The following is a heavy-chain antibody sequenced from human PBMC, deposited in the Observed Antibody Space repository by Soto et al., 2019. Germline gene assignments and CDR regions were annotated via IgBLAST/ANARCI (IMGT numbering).Heavy chain of an antibody. CDR1: GFTFSNYD. CDR2: MTTAGDT. V-gene: IGHV3-13*01. CDR3: ARELHGGSYGMDV. J-gene: IGHJ6*02. Sequence: EVQLVESGGGLVQPGGSLRLSCAASGFTFSNYDMHWVRHVTGKGLEWVSGMTTAGDTYYPGSVKGRFTISREKAKNSLYLQMNSLSAGDTAVYYCARELHGGSYGMDVWGQGTTVTVSS.